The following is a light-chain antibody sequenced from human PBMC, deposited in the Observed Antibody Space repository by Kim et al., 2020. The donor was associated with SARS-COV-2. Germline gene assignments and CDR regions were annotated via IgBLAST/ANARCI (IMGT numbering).Light chain of an antibody. CDR2: GKN. Sequence: VGQTVRITGQGDSLRSYYASWYQQKPGQAPVLVIYGKNNRPSGIPDRFSGSSSGNTASLTITGAQAEDEADYYCNSRDSSGNHPVFGGGTQLTVL. V-gene: IGLV3-19*01. J-gene: IGLJ2*01. CDR1: SLRSYY. CDR3: NSRDSSGNHPV.